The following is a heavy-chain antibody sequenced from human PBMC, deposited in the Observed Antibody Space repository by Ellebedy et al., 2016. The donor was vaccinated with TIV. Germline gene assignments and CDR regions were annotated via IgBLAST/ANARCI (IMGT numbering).Heavy chain of an antibody. J-gene: IGHJ4*02. CDR3: AHHYSSSWYPVY. CDR1: GFSLNTRGVG. Sequence: SGPTLVKPTQTLTLTCTCSGFSLNTRGVGVAWIRQPPGKALEWLALIYWDDDKGYSPSLKSRLTITKDTSKNQVVLTMANMDPVDTGTYYCAHHYSSSWYPVYWGQGTLVTVSS. CDR2: IYWDDDK. D-gene: IGHD6-13*01. V-gene: IGHV2-5*02.